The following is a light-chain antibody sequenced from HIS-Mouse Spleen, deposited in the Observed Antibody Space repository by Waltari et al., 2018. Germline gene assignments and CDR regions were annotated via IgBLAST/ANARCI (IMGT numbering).Light chain of an antibody. V-gene: IGLV1-40*01. CDR3: QSYDSSLSGSRV. Sequence: QSVLTQPPAGSGAPGQGVTMSCTGSRSNIGAGYYVHWYQQLPGTAPKPLIYGNSNRPSGVPSRFSGSKSGTSASLAIPGLQAEDEADYYCQSYDSSLSGSRVFGGGTKLTVL. CDR1: RSNIGAGYY. J-gene: IGLJ3*02. CDR2: GNS.